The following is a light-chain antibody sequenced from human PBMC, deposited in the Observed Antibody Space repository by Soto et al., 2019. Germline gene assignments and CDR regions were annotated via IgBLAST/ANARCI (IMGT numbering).Light chain of an antibody. V-gene: IGKV3D-15*01. CDR2: GAS. CDR1: QSVNIN. CDR3: QQYKDWPPLT. J-gene: IGKJ4*01. Sequence: EIVMTQSPVTLSASPGERVTLSCRASQSVNINLAWYQQRHGQAPRVLIYGASNRASGIPDKFSGSGYCTDFTLTISSLEPDDFALYFCQQYKDWPPLTCGGGTRVEI.